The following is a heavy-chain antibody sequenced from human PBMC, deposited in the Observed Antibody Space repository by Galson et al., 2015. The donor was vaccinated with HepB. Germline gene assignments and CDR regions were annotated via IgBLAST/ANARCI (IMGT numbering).Heavy chain of an antibody. V-gene: IGHV1-18*04. Sequence: SVKVSCKASGYTFTNYGISWVRQAPGQGLEWMGWISVYNGNKEYAQNLQGRVTMTTDTSTSAAYMELRSLRSDDTAVYYCARDKGTVAGYIGLWGQGTLVTVSS. J-gene: IGHJ5*02. CDR1: GYTFTNYG. CDR3: ARDKGTVAGYIGL. D-gene: IGHD6-19*01. CDR2: ISVYNGNK.